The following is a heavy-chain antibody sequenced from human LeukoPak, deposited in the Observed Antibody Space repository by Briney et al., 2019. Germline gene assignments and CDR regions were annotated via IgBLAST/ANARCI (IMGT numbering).Heavy chain of an antibody. V-gene: IGHV3-20*04. CDR3: ARGSPIAVAGNYYYYYMDV. J-gene: IGHJ6*03. D-gene: IGHD6-19*01. CDR1: GFTFDDYG. Sequence: GGSLRLSRAASGFTFDDYGMSWVRQAPGKGLEWVSGINWNGGSTGYADSVKGRFTISRDNAKNSLYLQMNSLRAEDTALYYCARGSPIAVAGNYYYYYMDVWGKGTTVTVSS. CDR2: INWNGGST.